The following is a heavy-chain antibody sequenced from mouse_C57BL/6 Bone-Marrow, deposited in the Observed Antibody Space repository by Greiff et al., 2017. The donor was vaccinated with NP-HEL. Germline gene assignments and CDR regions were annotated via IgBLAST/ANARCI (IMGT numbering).Heavy chain of an antibody. Sequence: VQLQQSGPELVKPGASVKISCKASGYTFTDYYMNWVKQSHGKSLEWIGDINPNNGGTSYNQKFKGKATLTVDKSSSTAYMELRSLTSEDSAVYYCARTTTVVPLTMDYWGQGTSVTVSS. D-gene: IGHD1-1*01. CDR1: GYTFTDYY. V-gene: IGHV1-26*01. CDR3: ARTTTVVPLTMDY. J-gene: IGHJ4*01. CDR2: INPNNGGT.